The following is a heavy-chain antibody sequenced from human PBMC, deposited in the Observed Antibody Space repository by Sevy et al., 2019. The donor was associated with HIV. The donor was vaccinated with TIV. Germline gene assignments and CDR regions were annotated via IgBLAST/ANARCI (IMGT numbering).Heavy chain of an antibody. CDR3: AREYEDVLVAPGVMKGGYYYYFMDV. D-gene: IGHD2-2*01. CDR2: ISSTDDI. CDR1: GFTFSNYN. Sequence: GGSLRLSCAASGFTFSNYNMDWVRQAPGKGLEWVSSISSTDDISYADSMRGRFIISRDNAKNSLYLQMNSLRADDTDVYYCAREYEDVLVAPGVMKGGYYYYFMDVWGKGTTVTVSS. V-gene: IGHV3-21*01. J-gene: IGHJ6*03.